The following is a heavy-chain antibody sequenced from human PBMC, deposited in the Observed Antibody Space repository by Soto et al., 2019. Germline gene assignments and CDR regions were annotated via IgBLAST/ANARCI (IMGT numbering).Heavy chain of an antibody. V-gene: IGHV4-39*01. CDR3: ARQIGFGRWYF. CDR1: GDSINSNDDY. J-gene: IGHJ2*01. Sequence: SETLSLTCTVSGDSINSNDDYWGWIRQPPGKGLEWIGTTRYAGSTYSNPSLRSRVAISADTSSTQFSLRLNSVTAADTAVYYCARQIGFGRWYF. CDR2: TRYAGST. D-gene: IGHD3-10*01.